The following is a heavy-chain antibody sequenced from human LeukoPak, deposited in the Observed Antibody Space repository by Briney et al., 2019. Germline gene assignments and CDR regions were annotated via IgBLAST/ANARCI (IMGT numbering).Heavy chain of an antibody. V-gene: IGHV3-23*01. J-gene: IGHJ4*02. CDR2: TSDRGDYT. Sequence: GGSLRLSCAASGFAFTSYSMSWVRQAPGKGLEWVPGTSDRGDYTYYADSVKGRFTISRDSSKNTLFLQMNSLRAEDTALYFCARKAQYNGHYPLDYWGQGTLVTVSS. CDR3: ARKAQYNGHYPLDY. CDR1: GFAFTSYS. D-gene: IGHD1-7*01.